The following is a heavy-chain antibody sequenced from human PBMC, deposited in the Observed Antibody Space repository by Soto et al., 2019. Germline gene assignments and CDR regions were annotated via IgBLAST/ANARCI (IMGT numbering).Heavy chain of an antibody. CDR2: IYYSGST. Sequence: SETLSLTCTVSGGSISSSSYYWGWIRQPPGKGLEWIGSIYYSGSTYYNPSLKSRVTISVDTSKNQFSLKLSSVTAADTAVYYCARLPYYYGSGPGYYYMDVWGKGTTVTVSS. V-gene: IGHV4-39*01. D-gene: IGHD3-10*01. J-gene: IGHJ6*03. CDR3: ARLPYYYGSGPGYYYMDV. CDR1: GGSISSSSYY.